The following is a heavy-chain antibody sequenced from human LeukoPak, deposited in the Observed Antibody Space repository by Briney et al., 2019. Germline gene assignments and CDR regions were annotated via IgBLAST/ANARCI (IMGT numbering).Heavy chain of an antibody. J-gene: IGHJ4*02. Sequence: QTGGSLRLSCVASEFTLDDYAMHWVRQAPGKGLEWVSLISWDGGSTYYADSVKGRFTISRDNSKNSLYLQMNSLRTEDTALYYCAKGGPPKWSTYYYYYYYFDYWGQGTLVTVSS. V-gene: IGHV3-43*02. D-gene: IGHD3-22*01. CDR1: EFTLDDYA. CDR2: ISWDGGST. CDR3: AKGGPPKWSTYYYYYYYFDY.